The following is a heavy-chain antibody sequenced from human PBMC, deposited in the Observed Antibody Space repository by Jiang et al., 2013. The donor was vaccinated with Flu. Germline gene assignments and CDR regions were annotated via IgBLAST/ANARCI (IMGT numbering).Heavy chain of an antibody. Sequence: SGAEVKKPGSSVKVSCKASGGTFSSYTISWVRQAPGQGLEWMGRIIPILGIANYAQKFQGRVTITADKSTSTAYMELSSLRSEDTAVYYCAREARDGYNWRVWGQGTLVTVSS. CDR3: AREARDGYNWRV. J-gene: IGHJ4*02. CDR2: IIPILGIA. V-gene: IGHV1-69*04. D-gene: IGHD5-24*01. CDR1: GGTFSSYT.